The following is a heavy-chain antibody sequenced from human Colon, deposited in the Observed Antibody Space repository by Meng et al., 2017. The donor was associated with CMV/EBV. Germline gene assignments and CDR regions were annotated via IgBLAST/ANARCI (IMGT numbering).Heavy chain of an antibody. CDR1: GFTFKGYG. V-gene: IGHV3-23*01. D-gene: IGHD3-10*01. CDR3: AKEVTMVRGTY. CDR2: ISGRGDDT. Sequence: SCAASGFTFKGYGMNWVRQVPGKGLEWVSGISGRGDDTYYADSVKGRFTISRDNSNNTLYLQMNSLRVEDTAVYYCAKEVTMVRGTYWGQGTLVTVSS. J-gene: IGHJ4*02.